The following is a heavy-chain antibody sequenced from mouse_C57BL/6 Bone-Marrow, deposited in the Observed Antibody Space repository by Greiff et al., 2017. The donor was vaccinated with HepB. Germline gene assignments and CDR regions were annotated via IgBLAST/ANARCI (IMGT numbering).Heavy chain of an antibody. CDR2: ISDGGSYT. CDR1: GFTFSSYA. V-gene: IGHV5-4*01. J-gene: IGHJ3*01. Sequence: EVQLMESGGGLVKPGGSLKLSCAASGFTFSSYAMSWVRQTPEKRLEWVATISDGGSYTYYPDNVKGRFTISRDNAKNNLYLQMSHLKSEDTAMYYCAILWSPAWFAYWGQGTLVTVSA. CDR3: AILWSPAWFAY. D-gene: IGHD1-1*02.